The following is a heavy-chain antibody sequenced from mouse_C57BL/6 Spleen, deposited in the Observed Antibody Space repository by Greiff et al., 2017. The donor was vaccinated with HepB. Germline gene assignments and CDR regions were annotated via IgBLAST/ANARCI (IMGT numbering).Heavy chain of an antibody. J-gene: IGHJ1*03. CDR1: GYAFSSYW. V-gene: IGHV1-80*01. Sequence: VQLQQSGAELVKPGASVKISCKASGYAFSSYWMNWVKQRPGKGLEWIGQIYPGDGDTNYNVKFKGKATLTADKSSSTAYMQLSSLTSEDSAVYFCARVDGSSYDWYFAVWGTGTTVTVSS. CDR3: ARVDGSSYDWYFAV. CDR2: IYPGDGDT. D-gene: IGHD1-1*01.